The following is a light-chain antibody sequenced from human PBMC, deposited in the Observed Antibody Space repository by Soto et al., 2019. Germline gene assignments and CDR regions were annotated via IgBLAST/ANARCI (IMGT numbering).Light chain of an antibody. J-gene: IGKJ1*01. CDR3: HQYNTSPQT. Sequence: DIQMTRSPSTPSASVGDRVTITCRASQSISSWLAWYQQKPGKAPKVLIYKASSLESGVPSRFSGSGSGTEFTLTISGLQSEDVAVYYCHQYNTSPQTFGQGTKVDIK. CDR1: QSISSW. CDR2: KAS. V-gene: IGKV1-5*03.